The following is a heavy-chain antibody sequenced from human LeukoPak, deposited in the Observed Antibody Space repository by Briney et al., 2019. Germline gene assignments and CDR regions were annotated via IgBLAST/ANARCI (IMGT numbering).Heavy chain of an antibody. CDR1: GFIFSSSG. CDR3: AKDREMVRHFDV. D-gene: IGHD3-10*01. Sequence: GGSLRLSCAASGFIFSSSGMTWARQAPGKGLEWVSSISVSGATTYYVDSVKGRFTISRDNSRNTVYLQMSSLRAEDTALYYCAKDREMVRHFDVWGQGTMVTVSS. J-gene: IGHJ3*01. CDR2: ISVSGATT. V-gene: IGHV3-23*01.